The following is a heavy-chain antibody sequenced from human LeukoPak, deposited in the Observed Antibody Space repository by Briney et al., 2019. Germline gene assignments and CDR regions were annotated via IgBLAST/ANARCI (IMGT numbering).Heavy chain of an antibody. CDR2: IKYDGSEK. CDR1: GFTFSSYW. J-gene: IGHJ5*01. CDR3: AREEWWFDS. Sequence: PGGSLRLSCAASGFTFSSYWMSWVRQAPGEGLEWVVNIKYDGSEKHYVDSVKGRFTISRDNAKNSLYLQMNSPRAEDTAVYYCAREEWWFDSWGQGTLVTVSS. V-gene: IGHV3-7*01. D-gene: IGHD2-8*01.